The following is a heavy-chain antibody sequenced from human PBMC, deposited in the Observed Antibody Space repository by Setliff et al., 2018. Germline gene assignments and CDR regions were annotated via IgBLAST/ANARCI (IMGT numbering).Heavy chain of an antibody. CDR1: GDPFNAYG. Sequence: ASVKVSCKASGDPFNAYGVSWVRQAPGQGLEWMGAIIPDLGMTDYAQKFQGRLTITADQSTTTVYMELSSLRFEDTALYYCARGPSPTVTPSRLIYFYHMDVWGTGTTVTVSS. J-gene: IGHJ6*03. CDR3: ARGPSPTVTPSRLIYFYHMDV. D-gene: IGHD4-17*01. V-gene: IGHV1-69*10. CDR2: IIPDLGMT.